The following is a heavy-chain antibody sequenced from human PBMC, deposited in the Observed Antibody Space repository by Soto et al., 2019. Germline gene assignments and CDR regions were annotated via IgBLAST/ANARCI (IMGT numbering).Heavy chain of an antibody. Sequence: GASVKVSCKASGYTFTSYGISWVRQAPGQGLEWMGWISAYNGNTNYAQKLQGRVTMTTDTSTSTAYMELRSLRSDDTAVYYCARQVKALWFGELESYYYYYGMDVWGQGTTVTVSS. V-gene: IGHV1-18*01. J-gene: IGHJ6*02. CDR2: ISAYNGNT. CDR3: ARQVKALWFGELESYYYYYGMDV. D-gene: IGHD3-10*01. CDR1: GYTFTSYG.